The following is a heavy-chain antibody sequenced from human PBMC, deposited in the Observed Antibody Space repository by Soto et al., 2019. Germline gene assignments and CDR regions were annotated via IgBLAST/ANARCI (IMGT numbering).Heavy chain of an antibody. CDR1: GFTFSIYA. CDR3: AKEALLRYFDWLPNQEH. D-gene: IGHD3-9*01. J-gene: IGHJ4*02. CDR2: ISGSGGST. Sequence: PGGSLRLSCAASGFTFSIYAMSWVRHAPGKGLEWVSAISGSGGSTYYADSVKGRFTISRDNSKNTLYLQMNSLRAEDTAVYYCAKEALLRYFDWLPNQEHWGQGTLVTVSS. V-gene: IGHV3-23*01.